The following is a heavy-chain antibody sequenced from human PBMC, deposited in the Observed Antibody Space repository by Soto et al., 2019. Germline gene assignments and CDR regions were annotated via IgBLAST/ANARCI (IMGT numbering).Heavy chain of an antibody. CDR1: GFTFSNAW. D-gene: IGHD4-17*01. Sequence: GGSLRLSCAASGFTFSNAWMNWVRQAPGKGLEWVGRIKSKTDGGTTDYAAPVKGRFTISRDDSKNTLYLQMNSLKTEDTAVYYCTTEPTGPPLYYGDYTFQHWGQGTLVTVSS. V-gene: IGHV3-15*07. J-gene: IGHJ1*01. CDR2: IKSKTDGGTT. CDR3: TTEPTGPPLYYGDYTFQH.